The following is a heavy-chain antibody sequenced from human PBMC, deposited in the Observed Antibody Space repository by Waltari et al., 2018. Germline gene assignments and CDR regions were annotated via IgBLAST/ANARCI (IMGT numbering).Heavy chain of an antibody. CDR1: GYTCTGYY. Sequence: QVPLVQSGAEVHKPGASVKVSCKASGYTCTGYYMHWVRQAPGQGLEWMGRINPNSGGTNYAQKFQGRVTMTRDTSISTAYMELSRVRSDDTAVYYCARGGGSGSGMDVWGQGTTVTVSS. V-gene: IGHV1-2*06. CDR3: ARGGGSGSGMDV. J-gene: IGHJ6*02. CDR2: INPNSGGT. D-gene: IGHD3-10*01.